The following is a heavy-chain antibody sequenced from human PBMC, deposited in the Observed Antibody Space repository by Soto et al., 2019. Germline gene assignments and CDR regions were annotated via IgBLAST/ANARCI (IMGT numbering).Heavy chain of an antibody. CDR1: SGSISSSNW. CDR3: PSEGRGRGAHGLRDPQHFDY. V-gene: IGHV4-4*02. Sequence: QVQLQESGPGLVKPSGTLSLTCAVSSGSISSSNWWSWVRQPPGKGLEWIGEIYNSGSTNYNPSLSSRVTISVAKSKTQFSLQLSSVTAADPAVYYCPSEGRGRGAHGLRDPQHFDYWGQGTLVTVSS. CDR2: IYNSGST. J-gene: IGHJ4*02. D-gene: IGHD3-10*01.